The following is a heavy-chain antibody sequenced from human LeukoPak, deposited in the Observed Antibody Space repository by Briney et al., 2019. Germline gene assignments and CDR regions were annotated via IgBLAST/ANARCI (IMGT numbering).Heavy chain of an antibody. Sequence: SVKVSCKASGGTFSSYAISWVRQAPGQGLEWMGGIIPIFGTANYAQKFQGRVTITADESTSTAYMELSSLRSEDTAVYYCARGLFGAYDAFDYWGQGTLVTVSS. CDR3: ARGLFGAYDAFDY. V-gene: IGHV1-69*01. CDR1: GGTFSSYA. D-gene: IGHD5-12*01. CDR2: IIPIFGTA. J-gene: IGHJ4*02.